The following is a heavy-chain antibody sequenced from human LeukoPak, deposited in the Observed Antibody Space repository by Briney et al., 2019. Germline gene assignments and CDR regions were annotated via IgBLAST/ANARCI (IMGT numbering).Heavy chain of an antibody. Sequence: GGSLRLSCAASGFTFSSYWMHWVRQAPGKGLVWVSRINGDGSSTTYADSVKGRFTISRDNSKNTLYLQLNSLRAEDTAIYYCAKDLGVGATTFDYWGQGTLATVSS. CDR1: GFTFSSYW. CDR2: INGDGSST. J-gene: IGHJ4*02. V-gene: IGHV3-74*01. CDR3: AKDLGVGATTFDY. D-gene: IGHD1-26*01.